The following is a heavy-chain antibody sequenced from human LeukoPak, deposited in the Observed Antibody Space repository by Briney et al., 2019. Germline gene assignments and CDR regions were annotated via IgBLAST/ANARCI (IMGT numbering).Heavy chain of an antibody. J-gene: IGHJ2*01. D-gene: IGHD1-7*01. CDR2: IGGDAVTT. CDR1: GFTFDDYA. V-gene: IGHV3-43*02. CDR3: TKDDGTTAFWYFDL. Sequence: HSGGSLRLSCTASGFTFDDYAMHWVRQAPGKGLEWVSRIGGDAVTTFYADSVKGRFTISRDNSKNSLYLQMNSLTTKDTAFYYCTKDDGTTAFWYFDLWGRGTLVTVSS.